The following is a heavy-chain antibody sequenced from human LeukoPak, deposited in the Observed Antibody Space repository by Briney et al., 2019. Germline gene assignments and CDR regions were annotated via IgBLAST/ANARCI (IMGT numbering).Heavy chain of an antibody. Sequence: SETLSLTCTVSGGSISSYYWSWIRQPPGKRLEWIGYVHYSGSTNYNPSLRSRVTISVDTSKKQFSLKLSSVTAADTAVYYCARHQAYSSSWYPGYYYYGMDVWGQGTTVTVSS. D-gene: IGHD6-13*01. CDR3: ARHQAYSSSWYPGYYYYGMDV. V-gene: IGHV4-59*08. CDR1: GGSISSYY. CDR2: VHYSGST. J-gene: IGHJ6*02.